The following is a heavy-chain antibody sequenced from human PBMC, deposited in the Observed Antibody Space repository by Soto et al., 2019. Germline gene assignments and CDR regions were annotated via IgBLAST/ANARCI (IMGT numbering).Heavy chain of an antibody. J-gene: IGHJ4*02. V-gene: IGHV4-59*08. CDR3: ARFWELVPDY. CDR1: GGSISSYY. D-gene: IGHD1-26*01. Sequence: SETLSITCTVSGGSISSYYWSCIRQPPGKGLEWIGYIYYSGSTNYNPSLKSRVTISVDTSKNQFSLKLSSVTAADTAVYYCARFWELVPDYWGQGTLVTVSS. CDR2: IYYSGST.